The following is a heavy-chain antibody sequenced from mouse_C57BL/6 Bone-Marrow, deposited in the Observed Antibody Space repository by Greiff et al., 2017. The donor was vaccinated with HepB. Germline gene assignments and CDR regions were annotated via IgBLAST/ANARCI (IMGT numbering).Heavy chain of an antibody. V-gene: IGHV1-55*01. J-gene: IGHJ1*03. CDR2: IYPGSGST. D-gene: IGHD2-5*01. Sequence: QVQLKQPGAELVKPGASVKMSCKASGYTFTSYWITWVKQRPGQGLEWIGDIYPGSGSTNYNEKFKSKATLTVDTSSSTAYMQLSSLTSEDSAVYYCARGGYYSNYVYFDVCGTGTTVTVSS. CDR3: ARGGYYSNYVYFDV. CDR1: GYTFTSYW.